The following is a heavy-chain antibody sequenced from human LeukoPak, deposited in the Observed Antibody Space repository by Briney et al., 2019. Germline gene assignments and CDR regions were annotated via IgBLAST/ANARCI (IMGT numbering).Heavy chain of an antibody. CDR2: IYYSGST. J-gene: IGHJ3*02. CDR1: GGSISSSSYY. D-gene: IGHD3-9*01. Sequence: PSETLSLTCTVSGGSISSSSYYWGWIRQPPGKGLEWIGSIYYSGSTYYNPSLKSRVTISVDTSKNQFSLKLSSVTAADTAVYYCARHPHGGIILTGFFSRWEGNNRHNAFDIWGQGTMVTVSS. CDR3: ARHPHGGIILTGFFSRWEGNNRHNAFDI. V-gene: IGHV4-39*01.